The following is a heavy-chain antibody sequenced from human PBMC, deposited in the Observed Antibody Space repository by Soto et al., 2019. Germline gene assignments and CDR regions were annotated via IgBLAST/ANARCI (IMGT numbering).Heavy chain of an antibody. V-gene: IGHV4-30-4*01. J-gene: IGHJ4*02. CDR2: IYYSGNT. CDR1: GDSISSGDYY. CDR3: ARDFMRYRRPPAPLEY. D-gene: IGHD2-2*02. Sequence: SETLSLTCTVSGDSISSGDYYWSWIRQPPGKGLEWIGCIYYSGNTYYNPSLKRRFRISVNTSKNQFSLQLISVTVADTAVYYCARDFMRYRRPPAPLEYRGLGTLVTV.